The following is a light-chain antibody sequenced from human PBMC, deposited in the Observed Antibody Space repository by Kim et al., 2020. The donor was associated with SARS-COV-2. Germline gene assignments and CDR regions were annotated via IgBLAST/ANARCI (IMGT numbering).Light chain of an antibody. Sequence: SPGERAPLSCRTSQGVSTSLAWYQQKPGQAPRLLIYGTSTRATGIPPRFSGSGSGTEFTLTISSLQSEDFAIYYCQQYNRWPPYIFGQGTKLEI. CDR3: QQYNRWPPYI. CDR1: QGVSTS. J-gene: IGKJ2*01. V-gene: IGKV3-15*01. CDR2: GTS.